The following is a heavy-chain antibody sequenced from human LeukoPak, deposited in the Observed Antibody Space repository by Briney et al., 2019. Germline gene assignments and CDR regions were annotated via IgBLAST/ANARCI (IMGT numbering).Heavy chain of an antibody. D-gene: IGHD1-26*01. CDR2: IRWNSGSI. V-gene: IGHV3-9*01. J-gene: IGHJ4*02. CDR1: GFTFVDYA. CDR3: AKGTGRYWTFFDY. Sequence: GGSLRLSCAASGFTFVDYAMHWVRPGPGKGLEWVSGIRWNSGSIDYVESVKARYTITRDNAKNSLYLQMNSLRPEDTAFYYCAKGTGRYWTFFDYWGRGTLVTVSS.